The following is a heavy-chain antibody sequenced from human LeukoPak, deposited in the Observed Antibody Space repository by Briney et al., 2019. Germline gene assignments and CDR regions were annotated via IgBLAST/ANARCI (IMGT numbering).Heavy chain of an antibody. CDR1: GFTFYVHG. V-gene: IGHV3-20*04. J-gene: IGHJ4*02. CDR2: INWNGGSI. Sequence: GGSLRLSCAASGFTFYVHGMSWVRHAPGKGLEWVSGINWNGGSIGYAESVKGRFTISRDNAKNSLYLQMNSLRAEDMALYYCAGGDRNGWYFDYWGQGTLVTVSS. CDR3: AGGDRNGWYFDY. D-gene: IGHD6-19*01.